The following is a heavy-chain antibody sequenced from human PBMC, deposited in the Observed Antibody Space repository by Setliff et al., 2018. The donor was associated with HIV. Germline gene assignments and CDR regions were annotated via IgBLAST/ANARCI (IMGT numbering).Heavy chain of an antibody. Sequence: GGSLRLSCAASGFTFSSYSMNWVRQAPGKGLEWVSSISSGSSYIYYAESVKGRFTISRDNAKNSLYLQMNSLRAEDTAVYYCARAGVYYDSSGCCIDYWGQGTLVTVSS. J-gene: IGHJ4*02. CDR1: GFTFSSYS. CDR2: ISSGSSYI. CDR3: ARAGVYYDSSGCCIDY. D-gene: IGHD3-22*01. V-gene: IGHV3-21*01.